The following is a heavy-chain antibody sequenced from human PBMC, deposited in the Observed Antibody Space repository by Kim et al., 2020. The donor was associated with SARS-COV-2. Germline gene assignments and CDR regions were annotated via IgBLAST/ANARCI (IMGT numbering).Heavy chain of an antibody. CDR1: GGSFSGYY. Sequence: SETLSLTCAVYGGSFSGYYWSWIRQPPGKGLEWIGEINHSGSTNYNPSLKSRVTISVDTSKNQFSLKLSSVTAADTAVYYCARGVIAALDYWGQGTLVTVSS. J-gene: IGHJ4*02. V-gene: IGHV4-34*01. CDR3: ARGVIAALDY. CDR2: INHSGST. D-gene: IGHD6-13*01.